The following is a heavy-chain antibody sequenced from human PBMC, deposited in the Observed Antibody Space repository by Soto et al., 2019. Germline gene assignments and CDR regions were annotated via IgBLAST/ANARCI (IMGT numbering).Heavy chain of an antibody. Sequence: QVQLVQSGAEVKKPGSSVKVSCKASGGTFSSYAISWVRQAPGQGLEWMGGIIPIFGTANYAQKFQGRVTITADESTSTADMELSSLRSEDTAVYYCARRWLRTSYYYYGMDVWGQGTTVTVSS. D-gene: IGHD3-22*01. V-gene: IGHV1-69*01. J-gene: IGHJ6*02. CDR3: ARRWLRTSYYYYGMDV. CDR1: GGTFSSYA. CDR2: IIPIFGTA.